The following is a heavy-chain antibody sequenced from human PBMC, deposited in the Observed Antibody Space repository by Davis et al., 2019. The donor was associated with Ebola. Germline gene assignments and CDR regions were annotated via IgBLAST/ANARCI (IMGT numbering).Heavy chain of an antibody. CDR1: GDTFNTHD. CDR2: INGGKEKT. V-gene: IGHV1-3*01. D-gene: IGHD4-17*01. CDR3: ARDRWNGDYLFDY. Sequence: AASVKVSCKGSGDTFNTHDIHWVRQAPGQRPEWMGWINGGKEKTKYSQKFQGRVTITRDTSASTAYMELNSLRAEDTAVYYCARDRWNGDYLFDYWGQGTLVTVSS. J-gene: IGHJ4*02.